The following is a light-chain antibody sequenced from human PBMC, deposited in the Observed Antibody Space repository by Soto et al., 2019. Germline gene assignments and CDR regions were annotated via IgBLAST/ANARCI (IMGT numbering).Light chain of an antibody. Sequence: DIQMTQSPSSLSASVGDRVTITCRASQSITNSLNWYQHKPGKAPTLEVYAASSLQSRVPARVSGSSSGTDFTLTISSLQPEDFATYFCQKGHSMPFTFGPGTKVDIK. J-gene: IGKJ3*01. CDR3: QKGHSMPFT. CDR1: QSITNS. CDR2: AAS. V-gene: IGKV1-39*01.